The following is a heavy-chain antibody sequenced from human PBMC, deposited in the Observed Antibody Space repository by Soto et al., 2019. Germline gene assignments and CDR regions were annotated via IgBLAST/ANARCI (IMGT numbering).Heavy chain of an antibody. J-gene: IGHJ6*03. D-gene: IGHD3-22*01. V-gene: IGHV3-66*01. CDR2: IYSGGST. CDR1: GFTVSSNC. CDR3: ARDDSQPHKYYYYYYMDV. Sequence: PGGSLRLSCAASGFTVSSNCMSWFRQATGKGVEWVSVIYSGGSTYYADSVKGRFTISRDNSKNTLYLQMNSLRAEDTAVYYCARDDSQPHKYYYYYYMDVWGKGTTVTVSS.